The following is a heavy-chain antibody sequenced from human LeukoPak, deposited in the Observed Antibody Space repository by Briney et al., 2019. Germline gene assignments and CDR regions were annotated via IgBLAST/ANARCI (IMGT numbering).Heavy chain of an antibody. Sequence: SETLSLTCAVSGYSISSGYYWGWIRQPPGKGLEWIGSIYHSGSTYYNPSLKSRVTISVDTSKNQFSLKLSSVTAADTAVYYCARRNPYDSGGYYYAFDYWGQGTLVTVSS. CDR2: IYHSGST. D-gene: IGHD3-22*01. CDR3: ARRNPYDSGGYYYAFDY. J-gene: IGHJ4*02. CDR1: GYSISSGYY. V-gene: IGHV4-38-2*01.